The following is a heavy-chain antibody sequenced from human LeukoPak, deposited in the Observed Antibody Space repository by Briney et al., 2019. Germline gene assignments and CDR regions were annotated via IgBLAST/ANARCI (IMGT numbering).Heavy chain of an antibody. J-gene: IGHJ4*02. CDR2: IYHSGST. D-gene: IGHD3-22*01. CDR3: ARLPLYYDSSGYQD. Sequence: PSETLSLTCTVSGGSISSYYWGWIRQPPGKGLEWTGSIYHSGSTYYNPSLKSRVTISVDTSKNQFSLKLSSVTAADTAVYYCARLPLYYDSSGYQDWGQGTLVTVSS. CDR1: GGSISSYY. V-gene: IGHV4-38-2*02.